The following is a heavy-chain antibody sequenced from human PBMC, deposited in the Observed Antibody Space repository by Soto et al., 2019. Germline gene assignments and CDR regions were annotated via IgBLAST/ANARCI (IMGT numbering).Heavy chain of an antibody. J-gene: IGHJ4*02. CDR2: ISAYNGNT. CDR1: GYTFTSYG. V-gene: IGHV1-18*01. CDR3: ARDVPLFDWFINPDY. D-gene: IGHD3-9*01. Sequence: QVPLVQSGAEVKKPGASVKVSCKASGYTFTSYGISWVRQAPGQGLEWMGWISAYNGNTNYAQKLQGRVTMTTDTSTSTAYMELRSLRSDDTAVYYCARDVPLFDWFINPDYWGQGTLVTVSS.